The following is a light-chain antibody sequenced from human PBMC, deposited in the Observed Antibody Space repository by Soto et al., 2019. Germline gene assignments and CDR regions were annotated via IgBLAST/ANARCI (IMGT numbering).Light chain of an antibody. J-gene: IGKJ1*01. CDR2: DAS. Sequence: DIQMTQSPSTLSASVGDRVTITCRASQSISSWLAWYQQKPGKAPKLLIYDASSLESGVPSRFSGSGSGTEFTLTSSSLQPDDFATYYCQQYNSYWGTFGQGTKVEIK. CDR1: QSISSW. CDR3: QQYNSYWGT. V-gene: IGKV1-5*01.